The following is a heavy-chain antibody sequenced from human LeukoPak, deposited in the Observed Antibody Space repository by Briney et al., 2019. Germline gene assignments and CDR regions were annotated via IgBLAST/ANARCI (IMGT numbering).Heavy chain of an antibody. V-gene: IGHV4-59*01. Sequence: SETLSLTCTVSGGSISSYYWSWIRQPPGKGLEWIGYIYYRGSTNYNPSLKSRVTISVDTSKNQFSLKLSSVTAADTAVYYCARDTYGDNWFDPWGQGTLVTVSS. J-gene: IGHJ5*02. D-gene: IGHD4-17*01. CDR1: GGSISSYY. CDR3: ARDTYGDNWFDP. CDR2: IYYRGST.